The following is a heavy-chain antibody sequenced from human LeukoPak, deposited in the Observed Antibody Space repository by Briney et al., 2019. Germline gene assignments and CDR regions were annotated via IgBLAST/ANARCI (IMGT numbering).Heavy chain of an antibody. CDR1: GFTFSSYW. Sequence: GGSLRLSCAASGFTFSSYWMRWVSQAPGKGLVWVSRINSDGSSTSYADSVKGRFTISRDNAKNTLYLQMNSLRAEDTAVYYCARVGASSGYYSGWYFDLWGRGTLVTVSS. D-gene: IGHD3-22*01. CDR2: INSDGSST. CDR3: ARVGASSGYYSGWYFDL. J-gene: IGHJ2*01. V-gene: IGHV3-74*01.